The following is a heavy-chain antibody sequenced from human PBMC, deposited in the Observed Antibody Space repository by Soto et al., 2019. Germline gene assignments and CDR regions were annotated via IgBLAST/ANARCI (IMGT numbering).Heavy chain of an antibody. Sequence: SETLPLTCTFSGGSISNYYWSWIRQSPGKGLEWIANIYHSGTTNYNLSLKGRVSISIDSSKNQVSLRLKSVTAADTAVYYCARGGYRTLAWFDPWGQGTLVTVSS. CDR2: IYHSGTT. V-gene: IGHV4-59*01. J-gene: IGHJ5*02. D-gene: IGHD5-18*01. CDR1: GGSISNYY. CDR3: ARGGYRTLAWFDP.